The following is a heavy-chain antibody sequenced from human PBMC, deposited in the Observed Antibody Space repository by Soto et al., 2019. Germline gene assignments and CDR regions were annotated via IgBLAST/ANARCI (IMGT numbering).Heavy chain of an antibody. CDR2: ISSSSRRT. CDR3: AKVAKSGVVIEYLDS. Sequence: GSSLRLSCETSGFTFGNYGMGWVLQDTGKGLYWVSGISSSSRRTYYADSVRGRFTISRDNSKNTLYLQMDTLRADDTAVYYCAKVAKSGVVIEYLDSWGQGSLVTVSS. J-gene: IGHJ4*02. D-gene: IGHD3-3*01. V-gene: IGHV3-23*01. CDR1: GFTFGNYG.